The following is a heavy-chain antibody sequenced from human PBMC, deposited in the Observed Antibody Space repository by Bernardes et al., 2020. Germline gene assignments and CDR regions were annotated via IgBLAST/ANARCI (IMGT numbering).Heavy chain of an antibody. CDR1: GGSISSYY. Sequence: ETLSLTCTVSGGSISSYYWSWIRQPPGKGLEWIGYIYYSGSTNYNPSLKSRVTISVDTSKNQFSLKLSSVTAADTAVYYCARLQAASDAFDIWGQGTMVTVSS. CDR2: IYYSGST. J-gene: IGHJ3*02. CDR3: ARLQAASDAFDI. D-gene: IGHD2-15*01. V-gene: IGHV4-59*01.